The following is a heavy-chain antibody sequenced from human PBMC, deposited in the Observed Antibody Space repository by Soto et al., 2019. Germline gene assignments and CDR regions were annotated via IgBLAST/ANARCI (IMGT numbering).Heavy chain of an antibody. J-gene: IGHJ4*02. V-gene: IGHV4-59*01. CDR1: GGSISSYY. CDR2: IYYSGST. Sequence: PSETLSLTCTVSGGSISSYYWGWIRQPPGEGLEWIGYIYYSGSTNYNPSLKSRVTISVDTSKNQFSLKLSSVTAADTAVYYCARGEDIVATIVFDYWGQGTLVTVSS. CDR3: ARGEDIVATIVFDY. D-gene: IGHD5-12*01.